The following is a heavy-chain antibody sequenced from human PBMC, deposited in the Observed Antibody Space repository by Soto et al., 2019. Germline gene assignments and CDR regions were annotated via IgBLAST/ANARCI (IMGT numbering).Heavy chain of an antibody. CDR2: ISYDGSNK. D-gene: IGHD3-3*01. Sequence: PGGSLRLSCAASGFTFSSYGMHWVRQAPGKGLEWVAVISYDGSNKYYADSVKGRFTISRDNSKNTLYLQMNSLRAEDTAVYYCAKRFLEWLLEPPYYYYYGMDVWGQGTTVTVSS. CDR1: GFTFSSYG. V-gene: IGHV3-30*18. CDR3: AKRFLEWLLEPPYYYYYGMDV. J-gene: IGHJ6*02.